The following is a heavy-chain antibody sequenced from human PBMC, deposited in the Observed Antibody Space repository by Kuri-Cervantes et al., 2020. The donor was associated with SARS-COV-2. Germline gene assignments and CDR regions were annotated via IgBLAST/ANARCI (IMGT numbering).Heavy chain of an antibody. CDR3: ARDRAYSSSFLLRFGGGDYSFHYFDY. Sequence: GESLKISCAASGFTFDDYGMSWVRQAPGKGLEWVSGINWNGGSTGYADSVKGRFTISRDNAKNSLYLQMNSLRAEDTAVYYCARDRAYSSSFLLRFGGGDYSFHYFDYWGQGTLVTVSS. D-gene: IGHD6-13*01. J-gene: IGHJ4*02. V-gene: IGHV3-20*04. CDR1: GFTFDDYG. CDR2: INWNGGST.